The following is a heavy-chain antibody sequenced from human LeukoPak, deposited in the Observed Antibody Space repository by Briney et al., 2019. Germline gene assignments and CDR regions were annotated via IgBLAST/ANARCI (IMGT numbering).Heavy chain of an antibody. CDR1: GYTFTGYY. D-gene: IGHD6-19*01. Sequence: GASVKVSCKASGYTFTGYYMHWVRQAPGQGLEWMGWINPNSGGTNYAQKFQGRVTMTRDTSISTAYMELSRLRSDDTAVYYCARDNSAVAGTCWFGPWGQGTLVTVSS. V-gene: IGHV1-2*02. J-gene: IGHJ5*02. CDR2: INPNSGGT. CDR3: ARDNSAVAGTCWFGP.